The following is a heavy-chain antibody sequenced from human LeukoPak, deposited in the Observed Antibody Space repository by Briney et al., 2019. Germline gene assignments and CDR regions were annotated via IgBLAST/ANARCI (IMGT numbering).Heavy chain of an antibody. J-gene: IGHJ4*02. CDR1: GFTFSSYA. D-gene: IGHD3-22*01. V-gene: IGHV3-23*01. CDR3: AKDYDSSGPDYFDY. Sequence: GSLRLSCAASGFTFSSYAMSWVRQAPGKGLEWVSAISGSGGSTYYADSVKGRFTISRDEPKNTLYLRMNSLRAEDTAVYFCAKDYDSSGPDYFDYWGQGTLVTVSS. CDR2: ISGSGGST.